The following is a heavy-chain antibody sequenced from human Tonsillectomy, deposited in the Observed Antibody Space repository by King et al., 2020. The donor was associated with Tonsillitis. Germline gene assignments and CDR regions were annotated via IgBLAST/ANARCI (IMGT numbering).Heavy chain of an antibody. CDR1: GFTFSSYS. J-gene: IGHJ6*02. CDR3: ARPPPYSGDYYLRHYYSYYGMDV. D-gene: IGHD1-26*01. Sequence: VQLVESGGGLVQPGGSLRLSCAAPGFTFSSYSMNWVRQAPGKGLEWVSYISASGGTIYYADSVKGRFTISRDNAKNSLYLQMKSLRAEDTAVYYVARPPPYSGDYYLRHYYSYYGMDVWGQGTTVTVSS. V-gene: IGHV3-48*04. CDR2: ISASGGTI.